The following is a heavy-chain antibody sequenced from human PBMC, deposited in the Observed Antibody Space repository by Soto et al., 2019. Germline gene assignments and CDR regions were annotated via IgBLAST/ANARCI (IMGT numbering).Heavy chain of an antibody. CDR2: ISSRGSTI. CDR3: ARATTTGGRFRWFDP. Sequence: QVQLVESGGGLVKPGGSLRLSCAASGFTFSVYYMSWIRQAPGKGLEWISYISSRGSTIYYAESVKGRFTISRDNAESSLYLQMSSLRAEDTAVYYCARATTTGGRFRWFDPWGQGTLVTVSS. J-gene: IGHJ5*02. CDR1: GFTFSVYY. V-gene: IGHV3-11*01. D-gene: IGHD4-4*01.